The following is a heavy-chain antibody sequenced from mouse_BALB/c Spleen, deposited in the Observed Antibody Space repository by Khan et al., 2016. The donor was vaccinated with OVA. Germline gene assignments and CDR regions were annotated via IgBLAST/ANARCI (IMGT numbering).Heavy chain of an antibody. D-gene: IGHD2-14*01. CDR3: GRRGRDRNFAD. V-gene: IGHV1-7*01. CDR2: IDPSTGYT. Sequence: QVQLQQSGAELEKPGASVKMSCKASGYTFTTYWMNWVKQRPGQGLEWIGYIDPSTGYTEYNQKFKGKVTLTTDKSSSTAYMQLSSLKYEDAAVYYGGRRGRDRNFADWGQGTLVTVSA. J-gene: IGHJ3*01. CDR1: GYTFTTYW.